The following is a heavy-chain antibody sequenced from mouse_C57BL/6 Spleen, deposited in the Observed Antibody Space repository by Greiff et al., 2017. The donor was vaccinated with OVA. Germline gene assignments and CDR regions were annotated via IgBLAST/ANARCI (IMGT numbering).Heavy chain of an antibody. D-gene: IGHD1-1*01. J-gene: IGHJ2*01. Sequence: QVQLKQPGAELVRPGSSVKLSCKASGYTFTSYWMDWVKQRPGQGLVWIGNIYPSDSDTHYNQKFKDKATLTVDKSSSPAYMQVSSLTSEDSAVYYCARRITTVVATGVYYFDYWGQGTTLTVSS. CDR3: ARRITTVVATGVYYFDY. CDR2: IYPSDSDT. CDR1: GYTFTSYW. V-gene: IGHV1-61*01.